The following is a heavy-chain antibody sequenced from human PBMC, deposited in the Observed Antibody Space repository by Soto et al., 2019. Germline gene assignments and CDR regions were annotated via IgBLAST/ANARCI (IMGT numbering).Heavy chain of an antibody. Sequence: EVQLLESGGGLVQPGGSLRLSCAASGFTFSSYAMSWVRQAPGKGLEWVSAISGSGGSTYYADSVKGRFTISRDNSKNPSSLQMNSLRAEDTAVSYCANPPYDYGDYFRHDGMAVWAQGPTVTVSS. CDR2: ISGSGGST. V-gene: IGHV3-23*01. J-gene: IGHJ6*02. CDR1: GFTFSSYA. CDR3: ANPPYDYGDYFRHDGMAV. D-gene: IGHD4-17*01.